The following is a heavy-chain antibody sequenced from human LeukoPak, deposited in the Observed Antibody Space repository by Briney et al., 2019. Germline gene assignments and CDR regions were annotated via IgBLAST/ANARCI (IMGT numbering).Heavy chain of an antibody. Sequence: SETLSLTCTVSGGSISSGYYWGWIRQPPGKGLEWIGSIYHSGSTYYNPSLKSRVTISVDTSKNQFSLKLSSVTAADTAVYYCARRTLYLYYFDYWGQGTLVTVSS. CDR2: IYHSGST. D-gene: IGHD1-1*01. CDR3: ARRTLYLYYFDY. CDR1: GGSISSGYY. J-gene: IGHJ4*02. V-gene: IGHV4-38-2*02.